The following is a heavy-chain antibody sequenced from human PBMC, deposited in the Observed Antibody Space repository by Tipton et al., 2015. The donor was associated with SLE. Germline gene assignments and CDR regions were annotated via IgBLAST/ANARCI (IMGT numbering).Heavy chain of an antibody. CDR3: ATIDPDGHTGVTPGDN. Sequence: TLSLTCAVYGGSFSSYYWGWIRQPPGKGLEWIGSIYYSGSTYYNPSLKSRVTISVDTSKNQFSLKLSSVTPADTAVYYCATIDPDGHTGVTPGDNWGQGTLVTVSS. J-gene: IGHJ4*02. V-gene: IGHV4-39*07. D-gene: IGHD2-8*02. CDR1: GGSFSSYY. CDR2: IYYSGST.